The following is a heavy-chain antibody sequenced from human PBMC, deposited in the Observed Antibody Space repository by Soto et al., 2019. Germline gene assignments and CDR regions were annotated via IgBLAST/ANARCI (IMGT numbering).Heavy chain of an antibody. Sequence: QVQLVQSGAEVKRPGSSVKVSCKASGDTFNFYSINWVRQAPGLGLEWMGRVNPIVSMSNYAQKFQGRVMMTAAKSTSTAYMELSSLRSEDTAIYYCASSYGSGYRAFDYWGQGALVTVSS. CDR3: ASSYGSGYRAFDY. D-gene: IGHD3-10*01. V-gene: IGHV1-69*02. J-gene: IGHJ4*02. CDR2: VNPIVSMS. CDR1: GDTFNFYS.